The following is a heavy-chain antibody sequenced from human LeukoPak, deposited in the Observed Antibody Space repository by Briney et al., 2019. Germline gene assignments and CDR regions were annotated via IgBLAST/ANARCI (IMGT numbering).Heavy chain of an antibody. V-gene: IGHV3-7*01. CDR2: INPDGSQK. CDR3: AKLLGTATTYDS. J-gene: IGHJ4*02. Sequence: GGSLTLSCEASGFTFRGNWMSWVRQAPGKGLEWVASINPDGSQKLYVASVKGRFTISRDNTQSSLYLQMKLLDRDNTAMYYCAKLLGTATTYDSWGQGTRVTVSS. D-gene: IGHD5-24*01. CDR1: GFTFRGNW.